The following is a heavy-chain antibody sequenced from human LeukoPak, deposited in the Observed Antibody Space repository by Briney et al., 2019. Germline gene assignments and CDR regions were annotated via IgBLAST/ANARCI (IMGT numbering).Heavy chain of an antibody. D-gene: IGHD3-10*01. Sequence: GGSLRLSCAASGFSFSSYAMSWVRQAPGKGLEWVSTISGSGGSTYYADSVKGRSTISRDNSKNTLYLQMNSLRAEDTAVYYCASPITMLRGDDFDYWGQGTLVTVSS. J-gene: IGHJ4*02. V-gene: IGHV3-23*01. CDR1: GFSFSSYA. CDR2: ISGSGGST. CDR3: ASPITMLRGDDFDY.